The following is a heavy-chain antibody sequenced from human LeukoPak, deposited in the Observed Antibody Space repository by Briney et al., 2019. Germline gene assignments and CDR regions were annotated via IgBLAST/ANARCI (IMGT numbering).Heavy chain of an antibody. Sequence: ASVKVSCKASGGTFSSYAISWVRQAPGQGLEWMGRIIPILGIANYAQKFQGRVTITADKSTSTAYMELSSLRSEDTAVYYCATPRDSHYYYGMDVWGQGTTVTVSS. J-gene: IGHJ6*02. CDR2: IIPILGIA. CDR3: ATPRDSHYYYGMDV. CDR1: GGTFSSYA. D-gene: IGHD5-24*01. V-gene: IGHV1-69*04.